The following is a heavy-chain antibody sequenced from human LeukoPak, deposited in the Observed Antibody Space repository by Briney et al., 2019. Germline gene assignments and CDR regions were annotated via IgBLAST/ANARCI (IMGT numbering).Heavy chain of an antibody. V-gene: IGHV3-23*01. CDR1: GFTFSTYA. CDR2: ISGSSSNT. J-gene: IGHJ3*01. Sequence: GGSLRLSCVGSGFTFSTYAMNWVRQAPGKGLEWVSTISGSSSNTYYAESVKGRFTISRDNSKNTVFLQMNSLRAEDTAIYYCAKDPLGVVGAFDLWGQGTVVTVSS. CDR3: AKDPLGVVGAFDL. D-gene: IGHD3-3*01.